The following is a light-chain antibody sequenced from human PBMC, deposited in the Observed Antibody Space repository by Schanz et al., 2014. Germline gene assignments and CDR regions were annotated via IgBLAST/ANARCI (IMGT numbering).Light chain of an antibody. Sequence: EIVMTQSPATLSVSPGETATLSCRASQSVSGNLAWYQQKPGQAPRLLIYGASRRATGIPDRFSGSGSGTEFTLTISSLQSEDLAVYYCQQYNNWPLTFGPGTKVDIK. CDR2: GAS. CDR3: QQYNNWPLT. CDR1: QSVSGN. V-gene: IGKV3D-15*01. J-gene: IGKJ3*01.